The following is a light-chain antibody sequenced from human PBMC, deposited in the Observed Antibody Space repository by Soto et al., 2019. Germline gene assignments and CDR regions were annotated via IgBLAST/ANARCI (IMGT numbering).Light chain of an antibody. V-gene: IGLV1-40*01. CDR3: QSYDSSLSGVV. CDR2: GNS. CDR1: SSNIGAXYD. J-gene: IGLJ2*01. Sequence: QSVLTQPPSVSGAPGQRVTISCTGSSSNIGAXYDVHWYQQLPGTAPKLLIYGNSNRPSGVPDRFSGSKSGTSASLAITGLQAEDEADYYCQSYDSSLSGVVFGGGTKLTVL.